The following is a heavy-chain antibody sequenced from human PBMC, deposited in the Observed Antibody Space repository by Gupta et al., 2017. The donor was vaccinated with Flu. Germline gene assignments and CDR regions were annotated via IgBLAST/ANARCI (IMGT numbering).Heavy chain of an antibody. D-gene: IGHD5-12*01. Sequence: QVQLVQSGAEVKKPGASVKVSCKASGYTFTGYYLHWVRQAHGQGLEWMGWLNPNSGDTYFARKFQGRVTMTRDTSISTAYMELSRLTSDDTAVFFCARGRGGDIVDNYFYDYGMDGWGQGTTVTVSS. CDR1: GYTFTGYY. J-gene: IGHJ6*02. V-gene: IGHV1-2*02. CDR2: LNPNSGDT. CDR3: ARGRGGDIVDNYFYDYGMDG.